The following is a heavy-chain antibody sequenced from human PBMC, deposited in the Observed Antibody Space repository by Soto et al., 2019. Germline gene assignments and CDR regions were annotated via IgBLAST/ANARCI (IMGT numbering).Heavy chain of an antibody. CDR1: GGTFSSYA. CDR2: IIPIFGTA. CDR3: ASATVDTAMVLFFH. D-gene: IGHD5-18*01. Sequence: SLKVSCKASGGTFSSYAISWVRQAPGQGLEWMRGIIPIFGTANYAQKNQGRVTITEDEYTSTNNKKQNNLKTEVTAVYYCASATVDTAMVLFFHWGQGTLVTVSS. V-gene: IGHV1-69*13. J-gene: IGHJ4*02.